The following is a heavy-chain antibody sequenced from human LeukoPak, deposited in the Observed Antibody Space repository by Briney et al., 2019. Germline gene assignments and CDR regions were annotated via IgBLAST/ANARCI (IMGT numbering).Heavy chain of an antibody. CDR1: GYTFTSYG. Sequence: ASVKVSCKASGYTFTSYGISWVRQAPGQGLEWMGWISAYNGNTNYAQKLQGRVTMTTDTSTSTAYMGLRSLRAADTAVYYCARAPSYARYYDFWSGYYYFDYWGQGTLVTVSS. CDR3: ARAPSYARYYDFWSGYYYFDY. CDR2: ISAYNGNT. J-gene: IGHJ4*02. D-gene: IGHD3-3*01. V-gene: IGHV1-18*01.